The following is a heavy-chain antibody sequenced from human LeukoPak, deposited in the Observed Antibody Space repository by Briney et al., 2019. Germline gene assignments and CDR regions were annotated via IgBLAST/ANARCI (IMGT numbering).Heavy chain of an antibody. J-gene: IGHJ3*02. CDR2: MNPNSGNT. CDR3: ARRLGLRWDLQAFDI. CDR1: GYTFSSYD. Sequence: PPASVKVSCKASGYTFSSYDINWVRQATGQGLEWMGWMNPNSGNTGYTQKFQGRVTITRNTFISTAYMELSSLTSEDTAVYYCARRLGLRWDLQAFDIWGQGTMVTVSS. V-gene: IGHV1-8*03. D-gene: IGHD4-23*01.